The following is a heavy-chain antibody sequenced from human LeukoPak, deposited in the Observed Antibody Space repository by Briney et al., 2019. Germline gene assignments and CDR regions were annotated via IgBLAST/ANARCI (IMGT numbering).Heavy chain of an antibody. V-gene: IGHV3-48*03. D-gene: IGHD6-6*01. CDR1: GFTFSSYE. Sequence: GGSLRLSCAASGFTFSSYEMNWVRRAPGKGLERVSYISSSGSTIYYADSVKGRFTISRDNAKNSLYLQMNSLRAEDTAVYYCARDSTSPFDYWGQGTLVTVSS. CDR2: ISSSGSTI. CDR3: ARDSTSPFDY. J-gene: IGHJ4*02.